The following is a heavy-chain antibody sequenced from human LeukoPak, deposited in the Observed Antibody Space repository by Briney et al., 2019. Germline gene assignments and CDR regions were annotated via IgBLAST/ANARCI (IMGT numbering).Heavy chain of an antibody. V-gene: IGHV1-2*02. J-gene: IGHJ4*02. CDR2: INPKSGDT. CDR3: ARDVGYAYGPAAYYFDF. D-gene: IGHD5-18*01. Sequence: GASVKVSCKASGYTLTGYYLHWVRQAPEEGLEWVGWINPKSGDTNYAQKFQGRVTMTSDTSISTVYMELSRLRVDDTALYYCARDVGYAYGPAAYYFDFWGQGTLVTVSS. CDR1: GYTLTGYY.